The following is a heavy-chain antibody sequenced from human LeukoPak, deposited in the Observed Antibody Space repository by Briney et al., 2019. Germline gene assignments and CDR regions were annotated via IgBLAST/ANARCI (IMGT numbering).Heavy chain of an antibody. J-gene: IGHJ3*02. Sequence: GGSLRLSCAASGFTFSSYGMHWVRQAPGKGLEWVAVISYDGNNKYYAYSVKGRFTISRDNSKNTLYLQMNSLRAEDSSVYYCARPTTVTTISADAFDIWGQGTMVTVSS. V-gene: IGHV3-30*03. CDR1: GFTFSSYG. CDR2: ISYDGNNK. D-gene: IGHD4-17*01. CDR3: ARPTTVTTISADAFDI.